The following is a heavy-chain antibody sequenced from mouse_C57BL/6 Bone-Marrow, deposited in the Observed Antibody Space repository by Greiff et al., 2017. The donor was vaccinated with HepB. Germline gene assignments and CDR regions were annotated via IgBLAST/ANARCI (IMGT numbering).Heavy chain of an antibody. CDR1: GYTFTSYG. CDR3: ARYYGSRSTGYYFDY. D-gene: IGHD1-1*01. CDR2: IYPRSGNT. Sequence: QVQLQQSGAELARPGASVKLSCKASGYTFTSYGISWVKQRTGQGLEWIGEIYPRSGNTYYNEKFKGKATLTADKSSSTAYMELRSLTSEDSAVYFCARYYGSRSTGYYFDYWGQGTTLTVSS. V-gene: IGHV1-81*01. J-gene: IGHJ2*01.